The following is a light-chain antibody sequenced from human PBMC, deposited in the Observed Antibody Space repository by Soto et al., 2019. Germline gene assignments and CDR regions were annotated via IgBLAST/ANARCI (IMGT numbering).Light chain of an antibody. CDR2: WAS. CDR3: QQYSSPPYT. V-gene: IGKV4-1*01. J-gene: IGKJ2*01. CDR1: LSVLNRSNNKNY. Sequence: DIVMTQSPDSLAVSLGERATINCKSSLSVLNRSNNKNYLAWYQHKPGQPPELLIYWASTRESGVPDRFSGSGSGTDFTLTSSSLQAEDVAVYYCQQYSSPPYTFGQGTKLEVK.